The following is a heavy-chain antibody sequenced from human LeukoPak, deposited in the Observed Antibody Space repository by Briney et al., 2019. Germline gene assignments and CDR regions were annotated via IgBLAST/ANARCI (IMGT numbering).Heavy chain of an antibody. D-gene: IGHD6-6*01. Sequence: PGGSLRLSCAASGFTFSSYSMNWVRQAPGKGLEWVSSISSSSSYIYYADSVKGRFTISRDNSKNTLYLQMNSLRAEDTAVYYCALAARPAYYYYYMDVWGKGTTVTVSS. J-gene: IGHJ6*03. CDR3: ALAARPAYYYYYMDV. CDR2: ISSSSSYI. CDR1: GFTFSSYS. V-gene: IGHV3-21*04.